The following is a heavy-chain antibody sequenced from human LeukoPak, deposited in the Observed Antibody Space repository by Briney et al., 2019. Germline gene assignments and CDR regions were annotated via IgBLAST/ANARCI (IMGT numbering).Heavy chain of an antibody. CDR3: ANLPPYYYDGSGSYV. D-gene: IGHD3-22*01. V-gene: IGHV4-4*07. Sequence: PSETLSLTCTVSGGSVSDYYWSWIRQTAGKELEWIGRVYTGGSTNYNPSLKSRVTMSLDESKNEVFLKLFSVTAADTAVYFCANLPPYYYDGSGSYVWGQATLVAVSS. CDR1: GGSVSDYY. J-gene: IGHJ4*02. CDR2: VYTGGST.